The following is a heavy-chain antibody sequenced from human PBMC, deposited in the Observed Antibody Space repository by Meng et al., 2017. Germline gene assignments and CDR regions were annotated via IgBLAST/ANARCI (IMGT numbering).Heavy chain of an antibody. CDR2: IIPIFGTA. V-gene: IGHV1-69*05. Sequence: SVKVSCKASGGTFSSYAISWVRQAPGQGLEWMGGIIPIFGTANYAQKFQGRVTITTDESTSTAYMELSSLRSEDTAVYYCARVLSGWHVGYYYGMDVWGQGTKVPSP. D-gene: IGHD6-19*01. CDR1: GGTFSSYA. CDR3: ARVLSGWHVGYYYGMDV. J-gene: IGHJ6*02.